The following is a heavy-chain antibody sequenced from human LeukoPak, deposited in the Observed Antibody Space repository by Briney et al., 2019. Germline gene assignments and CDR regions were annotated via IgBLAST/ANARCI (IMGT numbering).Heavy chain of an antibody. CDR1: GFTFSSYG. CDR2: ISYDGSNK. CDR3: AKDPSRGLFDIWSGPDY. J-gene: IGHJ4*02. V-gene: IGHV3-30*18. Sequence: GGSLRLACAASGFTFSSYGMHWVRQAPGKGLEWVAVISYDGSNKYYADSVKGRFTISRDSSKNTLYLQMNSLRAEDTAVYYCAKDPSRGLFDIWSGPDYWGQGTLVTVSS. D-gene: IGHD3-3*01.